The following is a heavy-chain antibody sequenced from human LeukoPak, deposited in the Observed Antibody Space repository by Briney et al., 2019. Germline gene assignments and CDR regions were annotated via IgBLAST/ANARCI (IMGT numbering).Heavy chain of an antibody. CDR3: ARGAGGYGDYSLWLGY. D-gene: IGHD4-17*01. CDR1: GYTFSGYG. CDR2: ISAYNGNT. Sequence: VSVKVSCKASGYTFSGYGFSWVRQAPGQGLEWMGWISAYNGNTKFAQKYQGRVTMTTDTSTSTAYMELRSLRSDDTAVYYCARGAGGYGDYSLWLGYWGQGTLVTVSS. J-gene: IGHJ4*02. V-gene: IGHV1-18*01.